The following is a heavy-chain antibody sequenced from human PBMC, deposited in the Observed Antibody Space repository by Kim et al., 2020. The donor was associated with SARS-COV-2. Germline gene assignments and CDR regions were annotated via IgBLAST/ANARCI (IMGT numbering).Heavy chain of an antibody. V-gene: IGHV4-31*03. CDR3: AREYSRRERRAHYAFDI. Sequence: SETLSLTCTVSGGSISSGGYYWSWIRQHPGKGLEWIGYIYYSGSTYYNPSLKSRVTISVDTSKNQFSPKLSSVTAADTAVYYCAREYSRRERRAHYAFDIWGQGTMVTVSS. CDR1: GGSISSGGYY. J-gene: IGHJ3*02. CDR2: IYYSGST. D-gene: IGHD6-13*01.